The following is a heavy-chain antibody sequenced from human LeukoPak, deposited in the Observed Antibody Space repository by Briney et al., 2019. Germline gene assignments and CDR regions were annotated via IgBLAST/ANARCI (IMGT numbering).Heavy chain of an antibody. CDR1: GFTFSSYA. CDR3: AKGSIPAAVTYYMDV. V-gene: IGHV3-23*01. CDR2: ISGSGGST. Sequence: GGSLRLSCAASGFTFSSYAMSWVRQAPGKGLEWVSAISGSGGSTYYADSVKGRFTISRDNSKNTLFVQMNSLRIEDTAVYFCAKGSIPAAVTYYMDVWGEGTTVTVSS. J-gene: IGHJ6*03. D-gene: IGHD2-2*01.